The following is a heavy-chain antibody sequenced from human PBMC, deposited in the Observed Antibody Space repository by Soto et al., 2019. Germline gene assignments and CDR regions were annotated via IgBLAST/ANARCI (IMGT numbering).Heavy chain of an antibody. D-gene: IGHD6-6*01. CDR1: VFTFSSYA. CDR2: ISGSGGST. J-gene: IGHJ4*02. Sequence: GGSLRLSCAASVFTFSSYAMSWVRQAPGKGLEWVSAISGSGGSTYYADSVNGLFTISRDNSTNTLYLQMNSLRAEDTAVYYCAKGFYISSSPVDYWGQGTLVTVSS. V-gene: IGHV3-23*01. CDR3: AKGFYISSSPVDY.